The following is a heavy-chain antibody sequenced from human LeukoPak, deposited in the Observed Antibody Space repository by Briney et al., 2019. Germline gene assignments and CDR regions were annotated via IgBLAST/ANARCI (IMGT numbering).Heavy chain of an antibody. D-gene: IGHD3-10*01. Sequence: GGSLRLSCAASGFSLRSYAMTWVRQAPGKGLEWVSKISDSGGTTSYVDSVRGRFTVSRDNSKNTLYLQMNSLRADDTAAYFCAKAAGSDPNYYFGYWGQGTLVTVSS. CDR1: GFSLRSYA. V-gene: IGHV3-23*01. CDR2: ISDSGGTT. CDR3: AKAAGSDPNYYFGY. J-gene: IGHJ4*02.